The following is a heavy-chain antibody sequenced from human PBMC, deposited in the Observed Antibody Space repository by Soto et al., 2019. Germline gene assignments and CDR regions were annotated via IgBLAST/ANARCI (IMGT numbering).Heavy chain of an antibody. CDR2: ISGSGGST. V-gene: IGHV3-23*01. J-gene: IGHJ6*02. CDR1: GFTFSSYA. CDR3: AKHEAEWYYYGMDV. Sequence: PGGSLRLSCAASGFTFSSYAMSWVRQAPGKGLEWVSAISGSGGSTYYADSVKGRFTISRDNSKNTLYLHMNSLRAEDTAVYYCAKHEAEWYYYGMDVWGQGTTVIVSS. D-gene: IGHD3-3*01.